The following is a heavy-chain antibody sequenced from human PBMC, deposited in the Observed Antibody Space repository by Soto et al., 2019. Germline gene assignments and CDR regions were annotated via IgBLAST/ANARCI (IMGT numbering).Heavy chain of an antibody. V-gene: IGHV5-10-1*01. D-gene: IGHD2-21*01. CDR3: ARSHSYNGFDP. Sequence: PGESLKISCNGSGYSFTSYWISLVVQMPGKGLGWMWRIDPSDSCIKYSPSFQCHVTISADKYISTAYLQWSSLKSSATAMYYCARSHSYNGFDPSGQGTLVTDSS. CDR1: GYSFTSYW. CDR2: IDPSDSCI. J-gene: IGHJ5*02.